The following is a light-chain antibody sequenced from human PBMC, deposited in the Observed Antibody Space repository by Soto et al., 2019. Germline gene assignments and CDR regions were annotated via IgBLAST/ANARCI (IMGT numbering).Light chain of an antibody. V-gene: IGKV1-8*01. CDR3: QQYYSYPLT. CDR2: AAS. Sequence: AILMTQSPSSLSASTGDRVTITCRASQGISSYLAWYQQKPGKAPKLLIYAASTLQSGVPSRFRGSGSGTDFTLTISCLQSEDFETYYCQQYYSYPLTFGGGTKVDIK. CDR1: QGISSY. J-gene: IGKJ4*01.